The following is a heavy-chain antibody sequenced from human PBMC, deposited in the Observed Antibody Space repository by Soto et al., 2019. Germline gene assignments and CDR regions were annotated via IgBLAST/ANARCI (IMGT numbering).Heavy chain of an antibody. V-gene: IGHV3-7*01. J-gene: IGHJ6*02. D-gene: IGHD2-2*02. CDR3: EREYTAWPLAYGLDV. Sequence: PGGSLRLSCAASGFTFGNYWMSWVRQAPGKGPEWVANIKQDGSERNYVDSVKGRFTISRDNAENSLYLQTNSLRAEDTAVYYCEREYTAWPLAYGLDVWGQGTTVTVSS. CDR1: GFTFGNYW. CDR2: IKQDGSER.